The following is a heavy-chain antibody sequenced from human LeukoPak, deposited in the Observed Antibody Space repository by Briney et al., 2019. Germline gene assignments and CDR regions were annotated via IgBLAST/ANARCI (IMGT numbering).Heavy chain of an antibody. Sequence: PGGSLRLSCEASGFTFSGYEMNWVRQAPGKGLEWISYICGRGITTYYADSVKGRFTISRDNAKNLLYLQMNSLRAEDTAVYYCARDNVLEWLSHFDYWGQGTLVTVSS. D-gene: IGHD3-3*01. CDR3: ARDNVLEWLSHFDY. CDR2: ICGRGITT. CDR1: GFTFSGYE. J-gene: IGHJ4*02. V-gene: IGHV3-48*03.